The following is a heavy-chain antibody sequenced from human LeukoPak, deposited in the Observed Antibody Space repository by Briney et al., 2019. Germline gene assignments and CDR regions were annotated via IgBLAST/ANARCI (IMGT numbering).Heavy chain of an antibody. J-gene: IGHJ6*02. CDR1: GGSISSGSYY. CDR2: MYHSGST. V-gene: IGHV4-39*01. D-gene: IGHD3-10*01. CDR3: ARSYYGSGSRLDV. Sequence: SGTLSLTCTVSGGSISSGSYYWGWVRQPPGKGLEWIGSMYHSGSTYYNPSLKSRVTISIDTSKNQFSLKLSSVTAADTAVYYCARSYYGSGSRLDVWGQGTTVTVSS.